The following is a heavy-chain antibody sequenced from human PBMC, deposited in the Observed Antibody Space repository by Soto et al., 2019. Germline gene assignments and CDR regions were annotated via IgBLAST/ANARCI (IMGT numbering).Heavy chain of an antibody. CDR1: GFTFSSYA. Sequence: EVQLLESGGGLVQPGGSLRLSCAASGFTFSSYAMSWVRQAPGKGLEWVSAISGSGGSTYYADSVKGRFTISRDNSKNTLYLLMSSLRAEDTAVYYCAKGIFCGGDCYHWRVGAVIDYWGQGTLVTVSS. D-gene: IGHD2-21*02. CDR3: AKGIFCGGDCYHWRVGAVIDY. J-gene: IGHJ4*02. CDR2: ISGSGGST. V-gene: IGHV3-23*01.